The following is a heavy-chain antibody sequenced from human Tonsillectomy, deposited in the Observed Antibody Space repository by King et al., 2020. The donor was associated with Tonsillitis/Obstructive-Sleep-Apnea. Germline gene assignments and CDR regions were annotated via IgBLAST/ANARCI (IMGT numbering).Heavy chain of an antibody. Sequence: VQLVESGGGLVKPGGSLRLSCAASGFTFSDYYMNWIRQAPGKGLEWVSYISSSGSSIYYADSVKGRFTISRDNAKNSLYLQMNRPRPEDTAVYYCAREGYDAVGWFDPWGQGTLVTVSS. D-gene: IGHD3-3*01. J-gene: IGHJ5*02. CDR2: ISSSGSSI. V-gene: IGHV3-11*01. CDR1: GFTFSDYY. CDR3: AREGYDAVGWFDP.